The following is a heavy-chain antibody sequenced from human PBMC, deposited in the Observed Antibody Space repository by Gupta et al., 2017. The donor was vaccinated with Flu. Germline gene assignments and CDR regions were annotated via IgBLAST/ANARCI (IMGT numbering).Heavy chain of an antibody. CDR1: A. CDR2: ISWNSGSI. D-gene: IGHD3-10*01. CDR3: AKDSLTRRLWFGDSPDY. Sequence: AMHWVRQAPGKGLEWVSGISWNSGSIGYADSVKGRFTISRDNAKNSLYLQMNSLRAEDTALYYCAKDSLTRRLWFGDSPDYWGQGTLVTVSS. V-gene: IGHV3-9*01. J-gene: IGHJ4*02.